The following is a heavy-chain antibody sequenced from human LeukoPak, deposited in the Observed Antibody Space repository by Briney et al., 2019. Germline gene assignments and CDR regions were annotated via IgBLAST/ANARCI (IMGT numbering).Heavy chain of an antibody. CDR2: IRYDGSNK. V-gene: IGHV3-30*02. Sequence: GGSLRLSCAATGFTFSSYGMHWVRQAPGKGLEWVAFIRYDGSNKYYADSVKGRFTISRDNSKNTLYLQMNSLRAEDTAVYYCATAAKRITMVRGVNPHWFDPWGQGTLVTVSS. CDR3: ATAAKRITMVRGVNPHWFDP. CDR1: GFTFSSYG. D-gene: IGHD3-10*01. J-gene: IGHJ5*02.